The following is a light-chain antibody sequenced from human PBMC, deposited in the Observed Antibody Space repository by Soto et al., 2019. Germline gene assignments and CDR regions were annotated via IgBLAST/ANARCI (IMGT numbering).Light chain of an antibody. V-gene: IGKV1-39*01. CDR3: QQYDNLPT. CDR1: QGISTY. J-gene: IGKJ4*01. Sequence: DIQMTQSPSSLSASVGDRVTITCRASQGISTYLNWHQQKPGKAPKVLIYEASSLQSGVPSRFSGSGSGTDFTLTITSLQPEDFATYYCQQYDNLPTFGGGTKVEIK. CDR2: EAS.